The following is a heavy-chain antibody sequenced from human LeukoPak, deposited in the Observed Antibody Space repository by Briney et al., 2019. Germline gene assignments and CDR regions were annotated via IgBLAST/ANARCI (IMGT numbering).Heavy chain of an antibody. Sequence: GGSLRLSCAASGFTFSSYRLNWARQAPGTGLEWVSSISSSSSYIYYADSVKGRFTISRDNAKNSLYLQVNSLGAEDTGVDYWARGDGGDFYWGQGTLVTVSS. V-gene: IGHV3-21*01. CDR2: ISSSSSYI. CDR3: ARGDGGDFY. D-gene: IGHD3-16*01. CDR1: GFTFSSYR. J-gene: IGHJ4*02.